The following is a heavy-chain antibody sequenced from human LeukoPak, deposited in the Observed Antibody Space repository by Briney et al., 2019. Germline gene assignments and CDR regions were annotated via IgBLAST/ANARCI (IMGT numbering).Heavy chain of an antibody. CDR3: ARAINVPNWNRTPYDY. J-gene: IGHJ4*02. V-gene: IGHV3-23*01. D-gene: IGHD1-1*01. Sequence: GGSLRLSCAPSGFTFSSSAMTWVRQAPGRGLEWVAAISGSGSSTNLADSVKGRFTISRDNSKSTLYLQMNSLRAEDTAVYYCARAINVPNWNRTPYDYWGQGTLATDSS. CDR1: GFTFSSSA. CDR2: ISGSGSST.